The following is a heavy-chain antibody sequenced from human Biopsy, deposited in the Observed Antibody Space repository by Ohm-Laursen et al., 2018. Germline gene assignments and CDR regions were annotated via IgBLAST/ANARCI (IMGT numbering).Heavy chain of an antibody. CDR2: ISYSRDT. J-gene: IGHJ3*02. CDR1: GGSICGSS. Sequence: SDTLSLTCTVSGGSICGSSWSWIRQAPGKGLEWIGYISYSRDTNYNPSLKSRITISVDTSKNQFPLKLTSVTAADTAVYYCAKHGSGWTGDDAFHIWGQGTMVTVSS. V-gene: IGHV4-59*08. CDR3: AKHGSGWTGDDAFHI. D-gene: IGHD6-19*01.